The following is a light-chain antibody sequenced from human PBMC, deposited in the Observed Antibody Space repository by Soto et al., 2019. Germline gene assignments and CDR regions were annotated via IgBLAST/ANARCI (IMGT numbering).Light chain of an antibody. CDR2: EVS. Sequence: QSVLTQPASVSWSPGQSITISCTGTSSDVGGYNYVSWYQQHPGKAPRLMIYEVSNRPSGVSNRLSGSKSGNSASLTISGLQAEDEADYYCSSYTSSSTVVFGTGTKVTVL. J-gene: IGLJ1*01. CDR3: SSYTSSSTVV. V-gene: IGLV2-14*01. CDR1: SSDVGGYNY.